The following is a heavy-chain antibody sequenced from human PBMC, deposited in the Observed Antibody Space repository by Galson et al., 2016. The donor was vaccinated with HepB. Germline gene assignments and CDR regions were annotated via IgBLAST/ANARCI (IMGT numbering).Heavy chain of an antibody. D-gene: IGHD4-17*01. V-gene: IGHV3-64D*06. CDR3: VKAAWTTVTAFDD. J-gene: IGHJ4*02. Sequence: SLRLSCAASGFTFSNYAMHWVRQAPGKGLEYVSAISSNGGSTYYADSVKGRFTISRDNSKNTPYLQMSSLRADDTAVYYCVKAAWTTVTAFDDWGQGTLVTVSS. CDR2: ISSNGGST. CDR1: GFTFSNYA.